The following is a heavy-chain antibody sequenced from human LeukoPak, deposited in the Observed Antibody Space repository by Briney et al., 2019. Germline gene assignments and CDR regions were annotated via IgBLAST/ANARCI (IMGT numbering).Heavy chain of an antibody. V-gene: IGHV1-69*05. D-gene: IGHD1-26*01. CDR2: IIPIFGTA. CDR1: RGTFSSYA. Sequence: SVKVSCKASRGTFSSYAISWVRQAPGQGLEWMGGIIPIFGTANYAQKLQGRVTMTTDTSTSTAYMELRSLRSDDTAVYYCARREGYFDYWGQGTLVTVSS. J-gene: IGHJ4*02. CDR3: ARREGYFDY.